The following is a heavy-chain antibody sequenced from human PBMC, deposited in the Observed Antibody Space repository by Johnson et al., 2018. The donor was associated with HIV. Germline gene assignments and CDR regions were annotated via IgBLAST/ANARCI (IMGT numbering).Heavy chain of an antibody. CDR2: ISGSGGRT. Sequence: VQLVESGGGLVQPGGSLRLSCAASGFTFGSYAMSWVRQAPGKGLEWVSIISGSGGRTYYADSVKGRFTISRDNSRNTLYLQMNSLRAEDTAVYYCAKSPRGYSSIWGQGTMVTVSS. CDR3: AKSPRGYSSI. V-gene: IGHV3-23*04. D-gene: IGHD6-13*01. J-gene: IGHJ3*02. CDR1: GFTFGSYA.